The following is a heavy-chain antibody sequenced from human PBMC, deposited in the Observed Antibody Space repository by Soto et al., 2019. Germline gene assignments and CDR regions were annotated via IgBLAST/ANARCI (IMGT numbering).Heavy chain of an antibody. V-gene: IGHV5-51*01. D-gene: IGHD3-22*01. J-gene: IGHJ3*02. CDR1: GYSFTSYW. CDR2: IYPGDSDT. Sequence: PGESLKISCKGSGYSFTSYWIGWVRQMPGKGLEWMGIIYPGDSDTRYSPSFQGQVTISADKSISTAYLQWSSPKASDTAMYYCARQPYYYDSSGYYGYAFDIWGQGTMVTVSS. CDR3: ARQPYYYDSSGYYGYAFDI.